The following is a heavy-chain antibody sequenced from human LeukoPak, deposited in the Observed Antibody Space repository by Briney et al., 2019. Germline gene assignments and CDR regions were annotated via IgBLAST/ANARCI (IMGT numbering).Heavy chain of an antibody. CDR2: ISAYNGNT. CDR1: GYTFTSYG. CDR3: ARLTMVRGVIIGLPDV. J-gene: IGHJ6*02. Sequence: ASVKVSCKASGYTFTSYGISWVRQAPGQGLEWMGWISAYNGNTNYAQKLQGRVTMTTDTSTSTAHMELRSLRSDDTAVYYCARLTMVRGVIIGLPDVWGQGTTVTVSS. D-gene: IGHD3-10*01. V-gene: IGHV1-18*01.